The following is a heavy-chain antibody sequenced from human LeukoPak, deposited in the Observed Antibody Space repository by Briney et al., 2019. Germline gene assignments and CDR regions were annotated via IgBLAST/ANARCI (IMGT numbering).Heavy chain of an antibody. CDR3: ARQFGSGSSPFDY. D-gene: IGHD3-10*01. J-gene: IGHJ4*02. V-gene: IGHV4-39*01. CDR1: GGSISSSSYY. CDR2: IYYSGST. Sequence: SETLSLTCTVSGGSISSSSYYWGWIRQPPGKGLEWIGSIYYSGSTYYNPSLKSRVTISVDTSKNQFSLKLSSVTAADTAVYYCARQFGSGSSPFDYWGQGTLVTVSS.